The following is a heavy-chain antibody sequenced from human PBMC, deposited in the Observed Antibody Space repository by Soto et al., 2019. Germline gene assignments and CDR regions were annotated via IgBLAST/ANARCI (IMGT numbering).Heavy chain of an antibody. D-gene: IGHD2-15*01. CDR1: GYIFSNYA. V-gene: IGHV1-18*01. Sequence: ASVKVSCKASGYIFSNYAITWVRQAPGQGLEWMGWISAYNGNTNYAQSLQGRITMTTDTSTGTAYMQLSSLRSGDTAVYYCARSGGLDRDFNYWGQGSLVTVSS. CDR3: ARSGGLDRDFNY. CDR2: ISAYNGNT. J-gene: IGHJ4*02.